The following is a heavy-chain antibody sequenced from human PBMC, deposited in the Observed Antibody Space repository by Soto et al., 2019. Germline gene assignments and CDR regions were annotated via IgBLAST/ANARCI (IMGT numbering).Heavy chain of an antibody. Sequence: QVQLVQSGAEVKKPGASVKVSCKASGYTFTSYGISWVRQAPGQGLEWMGWISAYNSNTNYAQNVQGRVTMTTDTSTSTAYRELRSQRPDDTAVYYCARQPRDTAMANWGYDYWGQGTLVTVSS. D-gene: IGHD5-18*01. CDR2: ISAYNSNT. CDR1: GYTFTSYG. V-gene: IGHV1-18*01. J-gene: IGHJ4*02. CDR3: ARQPRDTAMANWGYDY.